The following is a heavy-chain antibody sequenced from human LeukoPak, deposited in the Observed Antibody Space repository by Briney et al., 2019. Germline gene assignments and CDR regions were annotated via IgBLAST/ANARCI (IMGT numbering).Heavy chain of an antibody. D-gene: IGHD3-3*01. CDR2: ISGSSTYI. J-gene: IGHJ4*02. CDR3: ARSIDYDFWSGYYTGFDY. CDR1: GFTFSTYS. Sequence: GGSLRLSCAASGFTFSTYSMTWVRQAPGKGLEWVSSISGSSTYIFYADSVKGRFTISRDNARYSLYLQMNSLRAEDTAVYYCARSIDYDFWSGYYTGFDYWGQGTLVTVSS. V-gene: IGHV3-21*01.